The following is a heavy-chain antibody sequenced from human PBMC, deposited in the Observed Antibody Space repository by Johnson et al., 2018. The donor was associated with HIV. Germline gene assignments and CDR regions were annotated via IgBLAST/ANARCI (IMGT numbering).Heavy chain of an antibody. CDR2: IRYDGSNK. D-gene: IGHD4-17*01. J-gene: IGHJ3*02. V-gene: IGHV3-30*02. CDR3: ARPADYGDYSRDAFDI. CDR1: GFTFSSYG. Sequence: QVQLVESGGGVVQPGGSLRLSCAASGFTFSSYGMHWVRQAPGKGLERVAFIRYDGSNKYYADSVKGRFTISRDNSNNTLYVQMNSLRVEDTALYYCARPADYGDYSRDAFDIWGQGTMVTVSS.